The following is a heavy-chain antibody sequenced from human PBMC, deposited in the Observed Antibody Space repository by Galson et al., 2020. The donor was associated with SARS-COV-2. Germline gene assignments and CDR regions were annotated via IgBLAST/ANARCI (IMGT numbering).Heavy chain of an antibody. D-gene: IGHD6-19*01. CDR3: ARDLKLGEVHSSGWSGY. CDR2: IWYDGSNK. V-gene: IGHV3-33*01. CDR1: GFTFTSYG. J-gene: IGHJ4*02. Sequence: GGSQRLSCAASGFTFTSYGMHWVRQAPGKGLEWVAVIWYDGSNKYYADSVKGRFTISRDNSKNTLYLQMNSLRAEDTAVYYCARDLKLGEVHSSGWSGYWGQGTLVTVSS.